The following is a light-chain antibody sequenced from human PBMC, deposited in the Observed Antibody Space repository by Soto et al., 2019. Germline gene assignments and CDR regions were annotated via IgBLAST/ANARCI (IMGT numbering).Light chain of an antibody. CDR1: QSVSSSY. J-gene: IGKJ1*01. Sequence: EIVLTQSPGTLSLSPGERATLSCRASQSVSSSYLAWYRQKPGQAPRLLIYGASSRATGIPDRFSGSGSGTDFTLTISRLEPEDSAVYYCQQYGSSPWTFGQGTKVDIK. CDR3: QQYGSSPWT. V-gene: IGKV3-20*01. CDR2: GAS.